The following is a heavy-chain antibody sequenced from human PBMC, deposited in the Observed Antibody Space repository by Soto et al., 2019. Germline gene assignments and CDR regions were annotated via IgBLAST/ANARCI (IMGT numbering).Heavy chain of an antibody. D-gene: IGHD1-26*01. Sequence: GSLRLSCAASGFTVSSDYMSWVRPAPGKGLEWVSVIYSGGSTYYADSVKGRFTISRDNSKNTLYLQMNSLRAEDTAVYYCAREKVTLLRVDYYYYGMDVWGQGTTVTVSS. V-gene: IGHV3-53*01. CDR1: GFTVSSDY. CDR2: IYSGGST. CDR3: AREKVTLLRVDYYYYGMDV. J-gene: IGHJ6*02.